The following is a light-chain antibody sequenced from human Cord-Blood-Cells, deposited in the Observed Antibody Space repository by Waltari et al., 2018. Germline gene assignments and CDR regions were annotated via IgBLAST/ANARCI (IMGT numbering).Light chain of an antibody. J-gene: IGLJ3*02. Sequence: QSALTQPASVSGSPGQSTTISCTATSSDVGGYNSVSWYQQHPGKAPKLMIYDVSNRPSGVSNRFAGSKSGNTASLTISGLQAEDEADYYCSSYTSSSTLVFGGGTKLTVL. CDR2: DVS. V-gene: IGLV2-14*01. CDR3: SSYTSSSTLV. CDR1: SSDVGGYNS.